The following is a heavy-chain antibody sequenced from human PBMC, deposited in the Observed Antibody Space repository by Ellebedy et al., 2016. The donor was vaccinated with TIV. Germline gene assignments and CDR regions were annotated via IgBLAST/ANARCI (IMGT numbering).Heavy chain of an antibody. D-gene: IGHD6-13*01. V-gene: IGHV5-51*01. CDR3: ARGRGSSWYTYFDY. CDR1: GYRFSNYW. J-gene: IGHJ4*02. CDR2: IYPDDSDT. Sequence: GESLKISCKGSGYRFSNYWIGWVRQMPGKGLEWMGSIYPDDSDTSYSPSFEGQVTISADKSISTAYLQWSSLKASDTAMYYCARGRGSSWYTYFDYWGQGTLVTVSS.